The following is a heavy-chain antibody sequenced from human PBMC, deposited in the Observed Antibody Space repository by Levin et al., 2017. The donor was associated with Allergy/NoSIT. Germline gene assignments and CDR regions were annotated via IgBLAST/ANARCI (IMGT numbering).Heavy chain of an antibody. CDR3: ARDTAIVVVIRGEGAFDI. D-gene: IGHD2-15*01. CDR2: ISAYNGNT. V-gene: IGHV1-18*01. J-gene: IGHJ3*02. CDR1: GYTFTSYG. Sequence: GESLKISCKASGYTFTSYGISWVRQAPGQGLEWMGWISAYNGNTNYAQKLQGRVTMTTDTSTSTAYMELRSLRSDDTAVYYCARDTAIVVVIRGEGAFDIWGQGTMVTVSS.